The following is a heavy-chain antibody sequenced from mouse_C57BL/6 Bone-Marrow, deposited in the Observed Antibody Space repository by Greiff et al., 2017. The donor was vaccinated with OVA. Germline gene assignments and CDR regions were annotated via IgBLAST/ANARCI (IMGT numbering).Heavy chain of an antibody. CDR3: ARWTTVVAN. CDR2: IDPSDSYT. CDR1: GYTFTSYW. Sequence: QVQLQQPGAELVMPGASVKLSCKASGYTFTSYWMHWVKQRPGQGLEWIGEIDPSDSYTNYNQKFKGKSTLTVDKSSSTAYMQLSSLTSEDSAVYYCARWTTVVANWGQGTTLTVFS. V-gene: IGHV1-69*01. D-gene: IGHD1-1*01. J-gene: IGHJ2*01.